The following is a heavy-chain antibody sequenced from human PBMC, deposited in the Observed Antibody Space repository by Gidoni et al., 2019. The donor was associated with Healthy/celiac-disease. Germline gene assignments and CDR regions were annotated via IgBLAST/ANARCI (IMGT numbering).Heavy chain of an antibody. CDR2: IYYSGST. J-gene: IGHJ4*02. CDR1: GCSLSSSSYY. Sequence: QLQLQESGPGLVKPSETLSLTCTVSGCSLSSSSYYWGWIRQPPGKGLEWIGSIYYSGSTYYNPSLKSRVTISVDTSKNQFSLKLSSVTAADTAVYYCARHDSSGYYPFDYWGQGTLVTVSS. V-gene: IGHV4-39*01. D-gene: IGHD3-22*01. CDR3: ARHDSSGYYPFDY.